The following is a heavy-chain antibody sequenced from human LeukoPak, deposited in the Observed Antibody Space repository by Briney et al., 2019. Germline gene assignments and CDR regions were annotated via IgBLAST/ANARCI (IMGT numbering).Heavy chain of an antibody. Sequence: GGSLRLSCAASGFTFSNYNLNWVRQAPGKGLEWVSYISDGSSTIYYADSVRGRFTISRDNAKNSLYLQINSQRDEDTAVYYCARETVGLDYWGQGTLVTVSS. D-gene: IGHD4-23*01. V-gene: IGHV3-48*02. J-gene: IGHJ4*02. CDR3: ARETVGLDY. CDR2: ISDGSSTI. CDR1: GFTFSNYN.